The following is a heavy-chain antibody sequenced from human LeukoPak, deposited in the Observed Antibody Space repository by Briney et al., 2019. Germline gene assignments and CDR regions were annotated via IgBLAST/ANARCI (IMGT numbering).Heavy chain of an antibody. V-gene: IGHV3-21*01. CDR2: ISSSSSFI. D-gene: IGHD2-2*03. Sequence: GGSLRLSCAASGFTFSSYSMHWVRQAPGKGLEWVSSISSSSSFIYYADSVKGRFTISRDNAKNSLYLQMNSLRAEDTAVYYCARDGYCSSTSCSYNWFDPWGQGTLVTVSS. J-gene: IGHJ5*02. CDR1: GFTFSSYS. CDR3: ARDGYCSSTSCSYNWFDP.